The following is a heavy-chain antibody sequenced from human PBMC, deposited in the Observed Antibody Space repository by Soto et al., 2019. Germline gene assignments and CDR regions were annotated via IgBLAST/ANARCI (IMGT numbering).Heavy chain of an antibody. CDR3: TTVTYYNDAFDI. D-gene: IGHD3-10*01. CDR2: IKSKTDGGTT. Sequence: GGSLRLSCAASGINFNNARMTWVRQAPGKGLEWVGRIKSKTDGGTTDYDAPVKGRFTISRDDSKNTLFLQMNSLKTEDTAVYYCTTVTYYNDAFDIWGHGTMVTVSS. CDR1: GINFNNAR. J-gene: IGHJ3*02. V-gene: IGHV3-15*01.